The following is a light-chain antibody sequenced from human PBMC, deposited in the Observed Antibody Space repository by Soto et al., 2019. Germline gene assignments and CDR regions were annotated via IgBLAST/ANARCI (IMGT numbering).Light chain of an antibody. Sequence: DIQMTQSPSSLSASVGDRVTITCQASQDISNYLNWYQQEPGKAPKLLIYDASNLETGVPSRFSRSGSGTDFTFTISSLQPEDIATYYCQQYDNLPLTFGGGTKV. CDR1: QDISNY. CDR2: DAS. CDR3: QQYDNLPLT. J-gene: IGKJ4*01. V-gene: IGKV1-33*01.